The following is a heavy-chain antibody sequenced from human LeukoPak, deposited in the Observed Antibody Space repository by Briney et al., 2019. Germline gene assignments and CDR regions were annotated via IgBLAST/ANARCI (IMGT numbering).Heavy chain of an antibody. CDR3: ARKGPYLDN. Sequence: GASVKVSCKASGYTFTGYYIHWVRQAPGQGLEWMGWINPNSGGTNYAQKFQGRVTMTRGTSISTVYMELSRLTSDDTAVYYCARKGPYLDNWGQGTLVTVSS. J-gene: IGHJ4*02. CDR2: INPNSGGT. CDR1: GYTFTGYY. V-gene: IGHV1-2*02.